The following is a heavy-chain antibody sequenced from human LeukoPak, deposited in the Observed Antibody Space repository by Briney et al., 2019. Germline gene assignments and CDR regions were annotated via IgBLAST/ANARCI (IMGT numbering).Heavy chain of an antibody. Sequence: SETLSLTCAVYGGSFSGYYWSWIRQPPGKGLEWIGEINHSGSTNYNPSLKSRVTVSVDTSKNQFSLKLSSVTAADTAVYYCARGPRWLGNDYWGQGTLVTVSS. D-gene: IGHD6-19*01. CDR2: INHSGST. V-gene: IGHV4-34*01. J-gene: IGHJ4*02. CDR3: ARGPRWLGNDY. CDR1: GGSFSGYY.